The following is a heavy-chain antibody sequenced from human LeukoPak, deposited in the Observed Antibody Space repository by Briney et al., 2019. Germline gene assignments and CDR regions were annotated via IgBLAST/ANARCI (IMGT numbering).Heavy chain of an antibody. V-gene: IGHV4-34*01. J-gene: IGHJ4*02. CDR3: ALFAFWNSHYSFEN. D-gene: IGHD3-3*01. CDR2: VTPGRSS. Sequence: SETLSLTCAVSGASFSGYYWTWIRQSPGKGLEWIGEVTPGRSSNYNPCLKSRVTISVDTSKNPFSLNLRSVTAADTAVYYCALFAFWNSHYSFENWGQGTLVTVSS. CDR1: GASFSGYY.